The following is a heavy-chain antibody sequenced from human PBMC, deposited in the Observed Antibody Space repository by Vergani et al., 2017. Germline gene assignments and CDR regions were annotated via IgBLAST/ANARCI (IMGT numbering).Heavy chain of an antibody. Sequence: QLQLQESGSGLVKPSQTLSLTCAVSCGFISSGGYSWSWIRQPPGKGLEWIGYIYHSGSTYYNPSLKSRVTISVDRSKNQFSLKLSSVTAADTAVYYCASQGDYYDSSGYFDYWSQGTLVTVSS. D-gene: IGHD3-22*01. V-gene: IGHV4-30-2*01. CDR1: CGFISSGGYS. CDR3: ASQGDYYDSSGYFDY. J-gene: IGHJ4*02. CDR2: IYHSGST.